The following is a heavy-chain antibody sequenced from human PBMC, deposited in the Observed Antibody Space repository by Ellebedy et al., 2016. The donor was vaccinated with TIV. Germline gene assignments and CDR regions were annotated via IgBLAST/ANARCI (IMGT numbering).Heavy chain of an antibody. CDR1: GGSFSGYY. CDR2: INHSGST. CDR3: ARLVMWQQPPNLHFDL. J-gene: IGHJ2*01. D-gene: IGHD6-13*01. Sequence: SETLSLTCAVYGGSFSGYYWSWIRQPPGTGLEWIGEINHSGSTNYNPSLKSRVTISIDTSKNQFSLKLTSVTAADTAVYYCARLVMWQQPPNLHFDLWGRGTLVTVSS. V-gene: IGHV4-34*01.